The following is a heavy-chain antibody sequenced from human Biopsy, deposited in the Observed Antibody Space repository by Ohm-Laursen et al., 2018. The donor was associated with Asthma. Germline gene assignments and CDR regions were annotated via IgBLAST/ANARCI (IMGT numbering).Heavy chain of an antibody. Sequence: SLRLSCTASGFTFGDYWMSWVRQAPGKGLEWVANIKHDGTEKNHVDSLKGRFTISRDNAKNSLYLQMNSLRAEDTAVYYCARTFHFWSPYHAEHYRLWGQGALVTVPS. CDR1: GFTFGDYW. V-gene: IGHV3-7*01. CDR3: ARTFHFWSPYHAEHYRL. J-gene: IGHJ1*01. D-gene: IGHD3-3*02. CDR2: IKHDGTEK.